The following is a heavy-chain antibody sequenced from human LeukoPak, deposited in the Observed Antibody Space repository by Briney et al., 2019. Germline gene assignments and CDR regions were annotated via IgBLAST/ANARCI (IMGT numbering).Heavy chain of an antibody. D-gene: IGHD3-22*01. J-gene: IGHJ3*02. CDR1: GGSISSYY. V-gene: IGHV4-59*01. CDR3: ARGGVYDRSGQSLDAFDI. Sequence: SETLSLTCTVSGGSISSYYWSWIRQPPGKGLEWIGYIYYSGSTNYNPSLKSRVTISVDTSKNQFSLKLSSVTAADTAVYYCARGGVYDRSGQSLDAFDIWGQGTMVTVSS. CDR2: IYYSGST.